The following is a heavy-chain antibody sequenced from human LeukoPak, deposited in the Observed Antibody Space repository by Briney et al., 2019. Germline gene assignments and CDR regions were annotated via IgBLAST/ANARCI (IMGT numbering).Heavy chain of an antibody. D-gene: IGHD1-26*01. CDR1: GGSISSSSYY. J-gene: IGHJ4*02. CDR3: ARDKGVGATCFDY. V-gene: IGHV4-39*07. Sequence: SETLSLTCTVSGGSISSSSYYWGWIRQPPGKGLEWIGSIYYSGNTYYNPSLKSRVTISVDTSKNQFSLKLSSVTAADTAVYYCARDKGVGATCFDYWGQGTLVTVSS. CDR2: IYYSGNT.